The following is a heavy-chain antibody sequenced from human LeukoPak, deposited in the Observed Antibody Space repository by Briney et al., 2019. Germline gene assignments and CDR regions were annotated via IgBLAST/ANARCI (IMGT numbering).Heavy chain of an antibody. D-gene: IGHD3-10*01. CDR2: ISSTISYT. Sequence: PGGSLRLSCAASGFTFSDYYMSWIGQAPGKGLEWLSYISSTISYTDYADSVKGRFTISRDNAKNSLYLQMNSLRAEDTAVYYCARSSYTSGSSYFDYWGQGTQVTVSA. V-gene: IGHV3-11*03. J-gene: IGHJ4*02. CDR1: GFTFSDYY. CDR3: ARSSYTSGSSYFDY.